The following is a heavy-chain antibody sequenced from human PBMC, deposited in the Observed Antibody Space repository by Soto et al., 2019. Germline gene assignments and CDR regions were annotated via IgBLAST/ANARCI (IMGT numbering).Heavy chain of an antibody. CDR2: MYYSGST. D-gene: IGHD3-22*01. Sequence: PSETLSLTCTVSGGSISSYYWSWIRQPPGKGLEWIGYMYYSGSTNYNPSLKSRVTISVDTSKNQFSLKLSSVTAADTAVYYCGGKNYDSSGYFDYWGQGNLVTVSS. CDR3: GGKNYDSSGYFDY. CDR1: GGSISSYY. J-gene: IGHJ4*02. V-gene: IGHV4-59*01.